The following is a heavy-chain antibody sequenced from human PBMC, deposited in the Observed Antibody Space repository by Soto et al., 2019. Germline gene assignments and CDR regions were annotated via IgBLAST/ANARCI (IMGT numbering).Heavy chain of an antibody. J-gene: IGHJ6*02. CDR2: FIPIFGTA. Sequence: SVKASCKASGGTFSSYAISWVRQAPGQGLEWMGGFIPIFGTANYAQKFLGRVTITADKSTSTAYMELSSLRSEDTAVYYWSRGSDIVVVPAAIRATYYYYGRDVWG. D-gene: IGHD2-2*02. CDR3: SRGSDIVVVPAAIRATYYYYGRDV. V-gene: IGHV1-69*06. CDR1: GGTFSSYA.